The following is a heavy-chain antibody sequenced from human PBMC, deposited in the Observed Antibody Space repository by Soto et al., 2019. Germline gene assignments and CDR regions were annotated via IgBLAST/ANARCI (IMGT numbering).Heavy chain of an antibody. J-gene: IGHJ5*02. V-gene: IGHV1-46*01. Sequence: QVQLVQSGAEVKKPGASVKVSCKASGYTFTTYYIHWVRQAPGLGPEWMGIINPGGGGTSYAQKFQGRVTMTRDTSTNTVYLEVSSLRSEDTAVYYCARASAPLYGDFGWLDPWGQGTLVSVSS. CDR1: GYTFTTYY. CDR2: INPGGGGT. CDR3: ARASAPLYGDFGWLDP. D-gene: IGHD4-17*01.